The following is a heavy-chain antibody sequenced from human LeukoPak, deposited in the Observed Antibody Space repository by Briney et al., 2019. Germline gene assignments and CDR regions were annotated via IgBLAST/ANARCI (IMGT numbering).Heavy chain of an antibody. Sequence: GTSVKVSCKASGYTFTGYYMHWVRQAPGQGLEWMGWINPNSGGTNYAQKFQGRVTMTRDTSISTAYMELSRLRSDDTAVYYCARDMVRGVRTAGYWGQGTLVTVSS. CDR1: GYTFTGYY. V-gene: IGHV1-2*02. CDR2: INPNSGGT. CDR3: ARDMVRGVRTAGY. D-gene: IGHD3-10*01. J-gene: IGHJ4*02.